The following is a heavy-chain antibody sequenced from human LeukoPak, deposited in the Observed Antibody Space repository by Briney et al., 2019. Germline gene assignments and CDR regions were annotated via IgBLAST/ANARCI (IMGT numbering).Heavy chain of an antibody. CDR1: GFTFSSYW. V-gene: IGHV4-59*01. CDR3: ARGGNYWPQWWFDP. Sequence: GSLRLSCAASGFTFSSYWMHWIRQPPGKGLEWIGYIYYTGSTSYNPSLKSRVTMSLDASKNQFSLELNSVTPADTAVYYCARGGNYWPQWWFDPWGRGTLVSVSS. CDR2: IYYTGST. D-gene: IGHD1-26*01. J-gene: IGHJ5*02.